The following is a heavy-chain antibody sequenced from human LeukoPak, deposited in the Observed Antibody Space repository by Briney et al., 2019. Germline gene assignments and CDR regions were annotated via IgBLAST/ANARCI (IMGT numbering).Heavy chain of an antibody. CDR1: GFTFSSYA. V-gene: IGHV3-23*01. D-gene: IGHD6-13*01. Sequence: GGSLRLSCAASGFTFSSYAMSWVRQAPGKGLEWVSAISGSGGNTYYADSVKGRFTISRDNSKNTLYLQMNSLRAEDTAVYYCARDLRHGYSSFGNVYYFDYWGQGTLVTVSS. CDR3: ARDLRHGYSSFGNVYYFDY. J-gene: IGHJ4*02. CDR2: ISGSGGNT.